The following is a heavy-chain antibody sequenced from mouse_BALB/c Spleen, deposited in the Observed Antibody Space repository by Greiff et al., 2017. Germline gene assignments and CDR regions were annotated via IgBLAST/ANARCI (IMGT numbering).Heavy chain of an antibody. CDR3: ANYYGSSYDGLFAY. V-gene: IGHV3-2*02. J-gene: IGHJ3*01. CDR1: GYSITSDYA. Sequence: EVKLVESGPGLVKPSQSLSLTCTVTGYSITSDYAWNWIRQFPGNKLEWMGYISYSGSTSYNPSLKSGISITRDTSKNQFFLQLNSVTTEDTATYYCANYYGSSYDGLFAYWGQGTLVTVSA. CDR2: ISYSGST. D-gene: IGHD1-1*01.